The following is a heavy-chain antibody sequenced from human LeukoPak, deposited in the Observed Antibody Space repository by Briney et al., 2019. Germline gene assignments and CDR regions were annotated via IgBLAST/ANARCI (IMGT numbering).Heavy chain of an antibody. J-gene: IGHJ3*02. Sequence: KASETLSLTCTVSGGSISSYYWSWIRQPPGKGLEWIGYIYYSGSTNYNPSLKSRVTISVDTSKNQFSLKLSSVTAADTAVYYCAAALIPYAFDIWGQGTMVTVSS. V-gene: IGHV4-59*01. CDR2: IYYSGST. CDR1: GGSISSYY. CDR3: AAALIPYAFDI.